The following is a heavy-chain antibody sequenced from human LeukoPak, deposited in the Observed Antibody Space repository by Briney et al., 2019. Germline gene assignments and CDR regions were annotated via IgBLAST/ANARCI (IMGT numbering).Heavy chain of an antibody. CDR2: IYTTGGK. J-gene: IGHJ4*02. V-gene: IGHV3-66*01. Sequence: GGSLRLSCVASEFTVSSNYMSWVRQAPGKGLEWVSIIYTTGGKYYADSVKGRFTISRDNSKHTLYLQMNSLRAEDTAVYYCARGSDGWFAFDYWGQGILVTVSS. D-gene: IGHD6-19*01. CDR1: EFTVSSNY. CDR3: ARGSDGWFAFDY.